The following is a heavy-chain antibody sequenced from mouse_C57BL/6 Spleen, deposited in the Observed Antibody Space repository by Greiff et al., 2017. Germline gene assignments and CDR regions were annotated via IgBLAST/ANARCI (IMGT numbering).Heavy chain of an antibody. Sequence: EVKLMESGPGLVKPSQSLSLTCSVTGYSITSGYYWNWIRQFPGNKLEWMGYISYDGSNNYNPSLKNRISITRDTSKNQFFLKLNSVTTEDTATYYCARGGLGLFDYWGQGTTLTVSS. J-gene: IGHJ2*01. V-gene: IGHV3-6*01. CDR2: ISYDGSN. CDR1: GYSITSGYY. D-gene: IGHD3-3*01. CDR3: ARGGLGLFDY.